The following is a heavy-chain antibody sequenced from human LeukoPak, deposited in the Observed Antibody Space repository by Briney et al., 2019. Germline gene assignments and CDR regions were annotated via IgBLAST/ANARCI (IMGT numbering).Heavy chain of an antibody. CDR1: GFTFSSYA. CDR2: ISYDGSNK. V-gene: IGHV3-30*01. Sequence: GGSLRLSCAASGFTFSSYAMHWVRQAPGKGLEWVAVISYDGSNKYYADSVKGRFTISRDNSKNTLYLQMNSLRAEDTAVYYCARDQGIAARLLLLYYFDDWGQGTLVTVSS. CDR3: ARDQGIAARLLLLYYFDD. D-gene: IGHD6-6*01. J-gene: IGHJ4*02.